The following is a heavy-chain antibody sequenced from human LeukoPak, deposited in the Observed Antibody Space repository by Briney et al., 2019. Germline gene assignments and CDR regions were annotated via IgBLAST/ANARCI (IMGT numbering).Heavy chain of an antibody. Sequence: ASVKVSFKASGYTFTSYDINWVRQATGQGLEWMGWMNPNSGNTGYAQKFQGRVTMTRNTSISTAYMELSSLRSEDTAVYYCATYDSSGSALDAFDIWGQGTMVTVSS. J-gene: IGHJ3*02. CDR1: GYTFTSYD. CDR3: ATYDSSGSALDAFDI. CDR2: MNPNSGNT. D-gene: IGHD3-22*01. V-gene: IGHV1-8*01.